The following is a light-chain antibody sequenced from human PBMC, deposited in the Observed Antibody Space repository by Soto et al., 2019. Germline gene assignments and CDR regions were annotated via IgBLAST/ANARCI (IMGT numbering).Light chain of an antibody. CDR3: QQYGSSPRT. CDR2: GAS. CDR1: QSVSNSY. V-gene: IGKV3-20*01. Sequence: EIVLTQSPGTLSLSPGERATLSCRASQSVSNSYLAWYQQKPGQAPRLLMYGASSRATGIPDKFSGSGSGTHFTLTISRLEPEDFAVYYCQQYGSSPRTFGQGTKVEIK. J-gene: IGKJ1*01.